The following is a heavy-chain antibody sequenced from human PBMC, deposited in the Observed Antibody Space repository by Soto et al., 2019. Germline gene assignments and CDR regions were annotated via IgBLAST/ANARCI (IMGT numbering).Heavy chain of an antibody. CDR3: ARQRYTSGWLTGPNYYYYYGMDV. CDR2: IDPRDSYT. V-gene: IGHV5-10-1*01. CDR1: GYSFTSYW. Sequence: EVQLVQSGAEVKKLGESLRISCKGSGYSFTSYWISWLRQMPGKGLEWMGRIDPRDSYTNYSPSFQAHVTISADKHIGTDSLQWSSLKASDTAMYYCARQRYTSGWLTGPNYYYYYGMDVWGQGTTVTVSS. D-gene: IGHD6-19*01. J-gene: IGHJ6*02.